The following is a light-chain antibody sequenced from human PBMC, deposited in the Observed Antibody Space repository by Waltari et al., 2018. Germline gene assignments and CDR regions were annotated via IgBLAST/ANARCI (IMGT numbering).Light chain of an antibody. CDR2: AAS. Sequence: DIQLTQSPSFLSASIGDRVTITCRASQGISSYLAWYQQKPGKAPKLLTYAASTLQSGVPSRFSGSGSGTEFTLTISSLQPEDFATYYCQELNTYPQSLTFGGGTKVEI. J-gene: IGKJ4*01. CDR1: QGISSY. V-gene: IGKV1-9*01. CDR3: QELNTYPQSLT.